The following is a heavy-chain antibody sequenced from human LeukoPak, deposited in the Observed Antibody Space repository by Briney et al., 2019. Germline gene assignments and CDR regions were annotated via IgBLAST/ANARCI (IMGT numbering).Heavy chain of an antibody. Sequence: ASVKVSCKASGYTFTSYHMHWMRQAPGQGLEWMGKINLSGGSTTYAQKFQGRVTMTRDTSTSTVYMELSSLRSEDTAVYYCARDYVDDIPMIKDYWGQGTLVTVS. J-gene: IGHJ4*02. CDR3: ARDYVDDIPMIKDY. V-gene: IGHV1-46*01. CDR1: GYTFTSYH. CDR2: INLSGGST. D-gene: IGHD2-8*01.